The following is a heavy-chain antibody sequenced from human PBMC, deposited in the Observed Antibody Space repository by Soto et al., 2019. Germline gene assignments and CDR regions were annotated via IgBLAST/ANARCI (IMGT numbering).Heavy chain of an antibody. CDR1: GGTFSSYA. D-gene: IGHD6-13*01. Sequence: GASVKVSCKASGGTFSSYAISWVRQAPGQGLEWMGGIIPIFGTANYAQKFQGRVTITADESTSTAYIELSSLRSEDTAVYYCARERQQLVRGYYYYYGMDVWGQGTTVTVSS. CDR2: IIPIFGTA. CDR3: ARERQQLVRGYYYYYGMDV. V-gene: IGHV1-69*13. J-gene: IGHJ6*02.